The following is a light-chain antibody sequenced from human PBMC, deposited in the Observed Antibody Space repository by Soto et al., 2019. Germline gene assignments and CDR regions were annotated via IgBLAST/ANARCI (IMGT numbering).Light chain of an antibody. J-gene: IGKJ1*01. V-gene: IGKV3-15*01. Sequence: EIVMTQSPATLSVSPGERATLSCRASQSVSSNLAWYQQKPGQAPRFLIYGASTRATGIPARFSGSGSGTEFTLTISSLQSEDFAVYYCQQYNNWPRVFGQGTKVDIK. CDR3: QQYNNWPRV. CDR2: GAS. CDR1: QSVSSN.